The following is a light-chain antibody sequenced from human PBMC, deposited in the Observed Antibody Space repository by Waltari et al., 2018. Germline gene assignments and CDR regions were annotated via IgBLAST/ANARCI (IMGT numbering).Light chain of an antibody. Sequence: QSVCTQPHSTSGTPGQRVTISCSGGRAHIGSPTLFWYPQLPGSAPKLLIYANTKRPSWVPDRFSASKSGSSASLAITGLQSEDEADYYCAAWDDSLSGLNWLFGGGTKLTVL. CDR3: AAWDDSLSGLNWL. V-gene: IGLV1-44*01. CDR2: ANT. CDR1: RAHIGSPT. J-gene: IGLJ3*02.